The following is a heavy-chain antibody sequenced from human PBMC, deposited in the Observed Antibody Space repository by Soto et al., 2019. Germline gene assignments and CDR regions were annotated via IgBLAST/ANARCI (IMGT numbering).Heavy chain of an antibody. CDR3: ARVVPAAIGWFDP. J-gene: IGHJ5*02. Sequence: ASVKVSCKASGYTFTSYDINWVRQATGQGLEWMGWMNPNSGNTGYAQKFQGRVTMTRNTSISTAYMELSSLRSEDTAVYYCARVVPAAIGWFDPWGQGALVTAPQ. CDR2: MNPNSGNT. D-gene: IGHD2-2*01. V-gene: IGHV1-8*01. CDR1: GYTFTSYD.